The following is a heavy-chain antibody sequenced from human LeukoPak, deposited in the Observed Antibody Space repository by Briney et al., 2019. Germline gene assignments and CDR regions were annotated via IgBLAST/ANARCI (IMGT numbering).Heavy chain of an antibody. CDR1: GGTFSSYA. Sequence: ASVKVSCKTSGGTFSSYAINWVRQAPGQGLEWMGWFIYIYGSAVYAEKFQGRVTITTDESSSTVYMELSSLRSEDTAVYYCASSAHYYDSNGPADYWGQGTRVTVSS. V-gene: IGHV1-69*05. D-gene: IGHD3-22*01. CDR2: FIYIYGSA. CDR3: ASSAHYYDSNGPADY. J-gene: IGHJ4*02.